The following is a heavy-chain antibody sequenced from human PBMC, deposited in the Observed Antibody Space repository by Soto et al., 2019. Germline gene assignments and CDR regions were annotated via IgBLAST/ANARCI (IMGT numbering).Heavy chain of an antibody. D-gene: IGHD2-2*01. CDR1: GFTFSSYW. CDR3: ARDSPYPSYYYYGMDV. J-gene: IGHJ6*02. CDR2: IKQDGSEK. V-gene: IGHV3-7*03. Sequence: VQLVESGGGLVQPGGSLRLSCAASGFTFSSYWMSWVRQAPGKGLEWVANIKQDGSEKYYVDSVKGRFTISRDNAKNSLYLQMNSLRAEDTAVYYCARDSPYPSYYYYGMDVWGQGTTVTVSS.